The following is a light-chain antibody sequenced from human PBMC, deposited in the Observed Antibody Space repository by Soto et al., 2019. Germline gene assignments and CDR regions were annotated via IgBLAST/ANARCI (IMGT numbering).Light chain of an antibody. CDR2: WAS. J-gene: IGKJ1*01. Sequence: DIVMTQSPDSLAVSLGERATINCKSSQSVLYSSNNKNYLAWYQQKPGQPPKLLIYWASTRESGVPDRFSGSGSGTEFTLTISSLQAEDVAVYYCQQYCSTPWTFGQGNNVEI. V-gene: IGKV4-1*01. CDR3: QQYCSTPWT. CDR1: QSVLYSSNNKNY.